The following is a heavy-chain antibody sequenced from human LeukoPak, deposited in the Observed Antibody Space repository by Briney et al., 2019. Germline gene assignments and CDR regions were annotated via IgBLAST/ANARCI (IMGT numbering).Heavy chain of an antibody. J-gene: IGHJ3*02. CDR1: GFIFSSYA. CDR2: ISGSGGGT. Sequence: GGSLRLSCAASGFIFSSYAMSWVRQAPGKGLEWVSGISGSGGGTYYADSVKGRFTISRDNSKSTLYLQMNSLRAEDTAVYYCAIDTAGELGFDIWGQGTMVTVSS. CDR3: AIDTAGELGFDI. V-gene: IGHV3-23*01. D-gene: IGHD1-26*01.